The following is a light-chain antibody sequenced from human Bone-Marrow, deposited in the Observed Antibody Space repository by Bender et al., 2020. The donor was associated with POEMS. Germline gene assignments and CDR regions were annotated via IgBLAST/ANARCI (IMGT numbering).Light chain of an antibody. J-gene: IGLJ3*02. CDR2: GYN. V-gene: IGLV1-40*01. CDR3: SSYAGSNNWV. CDR1: SSNTGSGYD. Sequence: QSVLPQPPSVSGSPGQSITISCTGTSSNTGSGYDINWYQHLPGTAPKLLIYGYNNRPSGVPDRFSGSKSGTSASLTVSGLLTEDEADYYCSSYAGSNNWVFGGGTKLTVL.